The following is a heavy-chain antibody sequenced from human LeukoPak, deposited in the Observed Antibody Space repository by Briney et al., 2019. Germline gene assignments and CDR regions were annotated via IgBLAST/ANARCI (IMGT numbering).Heavy chain of an antibody. J-gene: IGHJ5*02. CDR3: ARDAWRWLQSLPYNWFTA. CDR1: GFTFISYS. D-gene: IGHD5-24*01. Sequence: GGSLRLSCAASGFTFISYSVNWVRQAPGKGLEWVSSISSSSSYIYYADSVKGRFTISIDNAKNSLYLQMNSLRAEDTAVYYCARDAWRWLQSLPYNWFTASGQPSLVTLSS. V-gene: IGHV3-21*01. CDR2: ISSSSSYI.